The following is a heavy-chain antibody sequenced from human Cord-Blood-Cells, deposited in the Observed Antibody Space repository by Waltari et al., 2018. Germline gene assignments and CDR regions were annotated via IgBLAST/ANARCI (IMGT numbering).Heavy chain of an antibody. J-gene: IGHJ6*02. V-gene: IGHV1-3*01. CDR3: ARDQGYCSSTSCYVYYYYYGMDV. D-gene: IGHD2-2*01. Sequence: QVQLVQSGAEVKKPGASVKVSCKASGYTFTSSAMNWVRQAPGPRLEWMGWINAGNGNTKYSQKFQGRVTITRDTSASTAYMELSSLRSEDTAVYYCARDQGYCSSTSCYVYYYYYGMDVWGQGTTVTVSS. CDR2: INAGNGNT. CDR1: GYTFTSSA.